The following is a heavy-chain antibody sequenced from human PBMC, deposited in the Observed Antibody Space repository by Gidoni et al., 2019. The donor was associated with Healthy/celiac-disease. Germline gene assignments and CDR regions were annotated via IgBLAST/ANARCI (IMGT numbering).Heavy chain of an antibody. CDR2: IIPIFGTA. D-gene: IGHD3-22*01. CDR1: GGTFSSYA. Sequence: VQLVQSGAEVKKPGSSGNVSCKASGGTFSSYAISGVRQDPGQGLEWMGGIIPIFGTANDAQKFQGRVTITADEATSTAYMELRSLRSEDTAVYYCARDGYVNYYDSGGWFDPWGQGTLVTVSS. CDR3: ARDGYVNYYDSGGWFDP. J-gene: IGHJ5*02. V-gene: IGHV1-69*01.